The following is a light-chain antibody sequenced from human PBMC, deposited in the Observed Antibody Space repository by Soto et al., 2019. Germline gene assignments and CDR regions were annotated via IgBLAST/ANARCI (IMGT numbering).Light chain of an antibody. V-gene: IGKV3-20*01. Sequence: EIVLTQSPGTLALSPGEGDTLSCRASQSVSSNSLAWYQQKPGQAPRLLIYDASTRATGIPDRFSGSGSGTAFTLAINRLEPEDFAVDYCQQYGSAPLTFGGGTKVEIK. CDR1: QSVSSNS. CDR3: QQYGSAPLT. J-gene: IGKJ4*01. CDR2: DAS.